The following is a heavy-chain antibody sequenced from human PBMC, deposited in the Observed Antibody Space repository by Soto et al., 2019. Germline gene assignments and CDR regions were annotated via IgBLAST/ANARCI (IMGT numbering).Heavy chain of an antibody. J-gene: IGHJ4*02. D-gene: IGHD1-26*01. CDR3: ERGSYGDY. Sequence: QVHLVQSGAEVKKPGASVKVSCQASGYAFTTYGITWVRQAPGQGLEWMGWISAHNGNTNYAQKLQGRVIVIRDTSTSTAYMELRSLRSDDTAVYYCERGSYGDYWGQGALVTVSS. CDR1: GYAFTTYG. V-gene: IGHV1-18*01. CDR2: ISAHNGNT.